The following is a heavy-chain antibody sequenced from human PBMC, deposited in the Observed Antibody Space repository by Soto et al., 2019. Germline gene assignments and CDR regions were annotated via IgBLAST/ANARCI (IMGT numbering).Heavy chain of an antibody. J-gene: IGHJ4*02. CDR1: GGSISSYC. Sequence: XATLSLPCTVSGGSISSYCWSWIRQPPGKGLEWIGYIYYSGSTNYNPSLKSRVTISVDTSKNQFSLKLSSVTAADTAVYYCASGNSDYWGQGTLVTVSS. D-gene: IGHD4-4*01. CDR3: ASGNSDY. CDR2: IYYSGST. V-gene: IGHV4-59*01.